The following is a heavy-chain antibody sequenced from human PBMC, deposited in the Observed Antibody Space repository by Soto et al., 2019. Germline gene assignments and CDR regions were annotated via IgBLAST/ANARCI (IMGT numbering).Heavy chain of an antibody. CDR1: GYTFTSYG. V-gene: IGHV1-18*01. J-gene: IGHJ4*02. Sequence: QVQLVQSGAEVKKPGASVKVSCKASGYTFTSYGISWVRQAPGHGLEWMGWISAYNGNTNYAQKLQGRVTMTTDTSTNTAYMELRSLRSDDTAVYYCASSLLVGYGLEGESDWGQGTLVTVSS. CDR3: ASSLLVGYGLEGESD. D-gene: IGHD5-18*01. CDR2: ISAYNGNT.